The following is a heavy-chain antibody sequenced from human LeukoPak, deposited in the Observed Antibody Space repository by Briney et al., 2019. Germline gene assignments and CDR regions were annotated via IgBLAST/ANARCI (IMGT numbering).Heavy chain of an antibody. CDR3: ARWTAVTRAFDF. D-gene: IGHD4-17*01. V-gene: IGHV4-4*07. J-gene: IGHJ4*02. CDR2: IYTSGST. Sequence: SETLSLTCSVSGGSISIYYWSWIRQPAGKGLEWIGRIYTSGSTNYNPSLKSRVTMSVDTSKNQFSLTLNSVTAADTGVYYCARWTAVTRAFDFWGQGTLVTVSS. CDR1: GGSISIYY.